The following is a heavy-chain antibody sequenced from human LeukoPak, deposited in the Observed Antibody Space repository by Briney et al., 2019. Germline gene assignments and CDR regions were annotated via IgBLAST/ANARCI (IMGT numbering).Heavy chain of an antibody. CDR1: GFTFSTYW. D-gene: IGHD2-15*01. J-gene: IGHJ3*02. V-gene: IGHV3-7*01. CDR3: AGGGLMGRHHAFDI. Sequence: PGGSLRLSCAASGFTFSTYWMSWVRQAPGKGLEWVANIKQDGSEKYYVDSVKGRFTISRDNAKNSLYLQMNSLRAEDTAVYYCAGGGLMGRHHAFDIWGQGTMVTVSS. CDR2: IKQDGSEK.